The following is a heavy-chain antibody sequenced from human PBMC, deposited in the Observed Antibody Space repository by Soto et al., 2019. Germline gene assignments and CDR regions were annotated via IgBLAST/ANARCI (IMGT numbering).Heavy chain of an antibody. CDR2: IKSKTGGGTT. CDR1: SVSNAW. D-gene: IGHD3-16*01. Sequence: SVSNAWMNWVRQAPGKGLEWVGRIKSKTGGGTTDYAAPVKGRFTISRDDSKNTLYLQMNSQKTEDTAVYYCTTGLGGYGAFDIWGQGTMVTVSS. V-gene: IGHV3-15*07. CDR3: TTGLGGYGAFDI. J-gene: IGHJ3*02.